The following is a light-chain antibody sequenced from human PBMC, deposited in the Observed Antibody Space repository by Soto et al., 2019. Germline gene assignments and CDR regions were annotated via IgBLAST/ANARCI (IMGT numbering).Light chain of an antibody. Sequence: LTQPPSVSVAPGQTARITCGGSNIGSKSVHWYQQKPGQAPMMVVCANSDRPSGIPERFSGSNSANTATLTISRVEAGDEADYYCHVWDSGSAHHVFGTGTKGTVL. J-gene: IGLJ1*01. CDR1: NIGSKS. CDR2: ANS. V-gene: IGLV3-21*02. CDR3: HVWDSGSAHHV.